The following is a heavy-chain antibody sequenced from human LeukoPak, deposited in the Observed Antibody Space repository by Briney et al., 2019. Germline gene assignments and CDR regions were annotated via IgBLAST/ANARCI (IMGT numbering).Heavy chain of an antibody. CDR3: AVLGITMIGGV. D-gene: IGHD3-10*02. J-gene: IGHJ6*04. Sequence: PGGSLRLSCAASGFTFRDYWISWIRLAPGKGLEWVSSISSSSSYIYYADSVKGRFTISRDNAKNSLYLQMNSLRAEDTAVYYCAVLGITMIGGVWGKGTTVTISS. V-gene: IGHV3-21*01. CDR1: GFTFRDYW. CDR2: ISSSSSYI.